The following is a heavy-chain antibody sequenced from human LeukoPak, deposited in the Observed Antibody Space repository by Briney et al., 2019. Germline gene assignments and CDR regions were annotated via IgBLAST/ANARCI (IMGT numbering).Heavy chain of an antibody. CDR1: GGSISSGSCH. CDR3: AGGVACDYI. J-gene: IGHJ6*04. D-gene: IGHD5-12*01. CDR2: IYTSGST. V-gene: IGHV4-61*02. Sequence: PSETLSLTCTVSGGSISSGSCHGSWIRQPAGKGLEWIGRIYTSGSTNYNPSLKSRVTLSVDQSKNQFSLKLSSVTAAGPAGFYRAGGVACDYIWGKGTTVTVSS.